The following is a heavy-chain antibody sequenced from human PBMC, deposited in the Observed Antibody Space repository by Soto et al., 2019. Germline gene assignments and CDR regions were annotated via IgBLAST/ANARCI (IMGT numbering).Heavy chain of an antibody. V-gene: IGHV3-7*01. CDR1: GFTFSSHW. CDR3: AREDTYGLYVDY. Sequence: PGGSLRLSCAASGFTFSSHWMTWVRQAPGKGLEWVAYIKQDGSERYYVDSVKGRFSISRDNAENSLYLQMTGLRAEDTAVYYCAREDTYGLYVDYWGQGTLVTVSS. D-gene: IGHD5-18*01. CDR2: IKQDGSER. J-gene: IGHJ4*02.